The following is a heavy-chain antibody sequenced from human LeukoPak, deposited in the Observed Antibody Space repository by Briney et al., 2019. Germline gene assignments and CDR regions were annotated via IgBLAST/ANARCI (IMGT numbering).Heavy chain of an antibody. V-gene: IGHV4-34*01. J-gene: IGHJ4*02. D-gene: IGHD4-17*01. CDR1: GGSFSGYY. CDR3: VQGDPMTTVTTVL. CDR2: IYYSGST. Sequence: PSETLSLTCAVYGGSFSGYYWSWIRQPPGKGLEWIGSIYYSGSTYYNPSLKSRVTISVDTSKNQFSLKLSSVTAADTAVYYCVQGDPMTTVTTVLWGQGTLVTVSS.